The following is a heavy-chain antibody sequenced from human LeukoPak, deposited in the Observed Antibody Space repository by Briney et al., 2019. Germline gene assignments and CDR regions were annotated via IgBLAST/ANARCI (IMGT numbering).Heavy chain of an antibody. V-gene: IGHV4-34*01. Sequence: PSETLSLTCAVYGGSFSGYYWNWIRQPPGKGLEWIGEINHSGSTNYNPSLKSRVTISVDTSKNQFSLKLSSVTAADTAVYYCARGGGYDSSGYDSVYYYYYMDVWGKGTTVTVSS. CDR2: INHSGST. J-gene: IGHJ6*03. D-gene: IGHD3-22*01. CDR3: ARGGGYDSSGYDSVYYYYYMDV. CDR1: GGSFSGYY.